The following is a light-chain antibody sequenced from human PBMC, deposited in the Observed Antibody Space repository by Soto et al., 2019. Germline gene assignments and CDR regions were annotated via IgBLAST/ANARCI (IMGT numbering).Light chain of an antibody. CDR1: PNIKNY. CDR3: QQSYSTRLT. CDR2: AAS. V-gene: IGKV1-39*01. J-gene: IGKJ4*01. Sequence: DIQMTQSPFSLSASVGDRVTISCRPSPNIKNYLNWYQQRPGKAPKLLIFAASTLQSGVPSRFSGSGSGTDFTLPISSLQPEDLATYYCQQSYSTRLTFGGGTKVEI.